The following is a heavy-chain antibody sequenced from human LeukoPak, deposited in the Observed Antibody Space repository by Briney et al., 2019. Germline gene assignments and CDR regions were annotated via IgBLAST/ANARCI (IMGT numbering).Heavy chain of an antibody. Sequence: ASVKVSCKASGYTFTGYYMHWVRQAPGQGLEWMGWINPNSGGTNYAQKFQGRVTMTRDTSISTAYMELSRLRSDDTAGYYCARVPVWEGYYYYMDVWGKGTTVTVSS. J-gene: IGHJ6*03. CDR3: ARVPVWEGYYYYMDV. D-gene: IGHD1-26*01. CDR1: GYTFTGYY. V-gene: IGHV1-2*02. CDR2: INPNSGGT.